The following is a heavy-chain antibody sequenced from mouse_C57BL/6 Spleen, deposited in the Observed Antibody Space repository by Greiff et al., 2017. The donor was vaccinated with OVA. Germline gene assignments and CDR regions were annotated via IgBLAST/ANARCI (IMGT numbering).Heavy chain of an antibody. V-gene: IGHV1-54*01. D-gene: IGHD3-2*02. Sequence: VQLQQSGAELVRPGTSVKVSCKASGYAFTNYLIEWVKQRPGQGLEWIGVINPGSGGTNYNEKFKGKATLTADKSSSTAYMQLSSLTSEDSAVYFCARSGGGDSFAYWGQGTLVTVSA. J-gene: IGHJ3*01. CDR2: INPGSGGT. CDR1: GYAFTNYL. CDR3: ARSGGGDSFAY.